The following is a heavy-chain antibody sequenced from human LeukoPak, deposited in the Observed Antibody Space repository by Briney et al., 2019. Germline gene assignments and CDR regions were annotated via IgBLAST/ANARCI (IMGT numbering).Heavy chain of an antibody. D-gene: IGHD3-22*01. J-gene: IGHJ4*02. CDR2: ISSSGSTI. V-gene: IGHV3-48*03. CDR3: ARVGGLFYYDSSGYQSG. CDR1: GFTFSSYE. Sequence: GGSLRLSCAASGFTFSSYEMNWVRQAPGKGLEWVSYISSSGSTIYYADSVKGQFTISRDNAKNSLYLQMNSLRAEDTAVYYCARVGGLFYYDSSGYQSGWGQGTLVTVSS.